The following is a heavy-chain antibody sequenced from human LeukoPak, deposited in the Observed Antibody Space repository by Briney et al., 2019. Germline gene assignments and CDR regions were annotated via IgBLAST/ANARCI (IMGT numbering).Heavy chain of an antibody. CDR2: IYPGDSDT. D-gene: IGHD6-13*01. J-gene: IGHJ6*02. Sequence: GESLKISCKGSGYSFTSYWIGWVRQMPGKGLEWMGIIYPGDSDTRYSPSFQGQVTISADKSISTAYLQWSSLKASDTAMYYCARYSSSWWKYYGMDVWGQGTTVTVSS. V-gene: IGHV5-51*01. CDR3: ARYSSSWWKYYGMDV. CDR1: GYSFTSYW.